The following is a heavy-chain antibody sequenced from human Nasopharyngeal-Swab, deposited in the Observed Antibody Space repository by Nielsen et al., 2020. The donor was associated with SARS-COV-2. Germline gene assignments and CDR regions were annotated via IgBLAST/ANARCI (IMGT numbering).Heavy chain of an antibody. CDR2: IGSSSTYI. J-gene: IGHJ4*01. Sequence: GESLKISCAGSGFTFSTYTMTWIRQAPGKGLEWVSSIGSSSTYIDYAESVKGRFTISRDNAKNSLSFQMNNLRAEDTALYYCTRDHRGTALYWGRGTLVAVSS. D-gene: IGHD3-10*01. CDR3: TRDHRGTALY. V-gene: IGHV3-21*01. CDR1: GFTFSTYT.